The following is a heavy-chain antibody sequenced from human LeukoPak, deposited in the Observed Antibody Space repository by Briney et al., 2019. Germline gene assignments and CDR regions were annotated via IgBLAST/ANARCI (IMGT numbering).Heavy chain of an antibody. V-gene: IGHV3-23*01. D-gene: IGHD3-16*02. CDR3: AKDPLYDYVWGSYRYTTRGPSDI. CDR2: ISGSGGST. Sequence: PGGSLRLSCAASGFTFSSYAMSWVRQAPGKGLEWVSAISGSGGSTYYADSVKGRFTISRDNSKNTLYLQMNSLRAEDTAVYYCAKDPLYDYVWGSYRYTTRGPSDIWGQGTMVTVSS. CDR1: GFTFSSYA. J-gene: IGHJ3*02.